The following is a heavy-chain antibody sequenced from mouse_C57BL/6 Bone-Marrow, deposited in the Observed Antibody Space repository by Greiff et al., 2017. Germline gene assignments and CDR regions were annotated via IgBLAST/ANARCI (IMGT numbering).Heavy chain of an antibody. J-gene: IGHJ4*01. Sequence: QVQLQQPGAELVRPGSSVKLSCKASGYTFTSYWMHWVKQRPIQGLEWIGNIDPSDSETHYNQKFKDKATLTVDKSSSTAYMQRSSLTSEDSAVYYCAKGYYYGSSYGYYAMDYWGQGTSVTVSS. D-gene: IGHD1-1*01. V-gene: IGHV1-52*01. CDR1: GYTFTSYW. CDR2: IDPSDSET. CDR3: AKGYYYGSSYGYYAMDY.